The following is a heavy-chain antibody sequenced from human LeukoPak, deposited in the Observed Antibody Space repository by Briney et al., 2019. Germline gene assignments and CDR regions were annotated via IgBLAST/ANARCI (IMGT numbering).Heavy chain of an antibody. CDR1: GYSISSGYY. Sequence: SETLSLTCAVSGYSISSGYYWGWIRQPPGKGLEWIGSIYHSGSTYYNPSLKSRVTISVDTSKNQFSLKLGSVTAADTAVYYCARQVVVPAAIPYWSQGTLVTVSS. D-gene: IGHD2-2*01. CDR2: IYHSGST. J-gene: IGHJ4*02. V-gene: IGHV4-38-2*01. CDR3: ARQVVVPAAIPY.